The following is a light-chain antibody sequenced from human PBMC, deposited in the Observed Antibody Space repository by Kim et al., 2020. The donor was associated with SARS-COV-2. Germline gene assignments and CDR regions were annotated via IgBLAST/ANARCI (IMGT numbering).Light chain of an antibody. Sequence: DIQMTQSPSLVSASVGDTFTITCRASQSISSWLAWYQQKPEKAPKSLIYAASSLQSGVPSRFSGSGSGTHFTLTINSLQPEDFATYYCQQYDHYPRTFDQGTKVDIK. CDR2: AAS. V-gene: IGKV1D-16*01. J-gene: IGKJ1*01. CDR1: QSISSW. CDR3: QQYDHYPRT.